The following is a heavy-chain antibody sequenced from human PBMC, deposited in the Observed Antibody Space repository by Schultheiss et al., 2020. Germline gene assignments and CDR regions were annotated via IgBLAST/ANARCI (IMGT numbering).Heavy chain of an antibody. CDR1: GGSISSGGYY. Sequence: SETLSLTCTVSGGSISSGGYYWSWIRQHPGKGLEWIGSIYYSGSTYYNPSLKSRVTISVDTSKNQFSLKLSSVTAADTAVYYCARRRGIAAAGTSWFDPWGQGTLVTVSS. J-gene: IGHJ5*02. D-gene: IGHD6-13*01. CDR3: ARRRGIAAAGTSWFDP. V-gene: IGHV4-39*01. CDR2: IYYSGST.